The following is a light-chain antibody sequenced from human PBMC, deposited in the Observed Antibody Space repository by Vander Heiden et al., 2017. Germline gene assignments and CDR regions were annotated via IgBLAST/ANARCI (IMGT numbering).Light chain of an antibody. CDR3: AAWDDSLNGSVV. V-gene: IGLV1-44*01. J-gene: IGLJ2*01. CDR2: RNN. CDR1: SSNCGSNT. Sequence: QSLLTQPSPPSGTPGPPVTTSCSGSSSNCGSNTVNWYQQHPGTAPKLLIYRNNQRPSGVPDRFSGSKSGTSASLAISGLQAEDEADYYCAAWDDSLNGSVVFGGGTKLTVL.